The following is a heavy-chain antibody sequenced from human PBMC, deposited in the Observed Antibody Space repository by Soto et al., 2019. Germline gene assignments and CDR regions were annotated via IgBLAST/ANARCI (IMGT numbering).Heavy chain of an antibody. CDR3: ARGGDSYNFGAVY. V-gene: IGHV1-69*01. D-gene: IGHD2-21*01. J-gene: IGHJ4*02. CDR2: IIPKLGSA. CDR1: GGGNLRDYR. Sequence: QVQLVQSGAEMKKPGSSVQVSCKASGGGNLRDYRTTWVRQAPGQGLECMGGIIPKLGSANYAQNFQGRVTITADESTGTVHMELRSLRSEDTAVYYCARGGDSYNFGAVYWGQGTPVTVSS.